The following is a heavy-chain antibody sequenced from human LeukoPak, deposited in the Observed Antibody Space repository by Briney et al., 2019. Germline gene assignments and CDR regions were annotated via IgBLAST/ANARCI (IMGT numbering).Heavy chain of an antibody. CDR2: IKQDGSEK. V-gene: IGHV3-7*01. J-gene: IGHJ4*02. Sequence: GGSLRLSCAASGFTFSSYWMSWVRQAPGKGLEWVANIKQDGSEKYYVDSVKGRFTISRDNAKNSLYLQMNSLRAEDTAVYYCARDGLDILTGYYGIDFDYWGQGTLVTVSS. CDR1: GFTFSSYW. D-gene: IGHD3-9*01. CDR3: ARDGLDILTGYYGIDFDY.